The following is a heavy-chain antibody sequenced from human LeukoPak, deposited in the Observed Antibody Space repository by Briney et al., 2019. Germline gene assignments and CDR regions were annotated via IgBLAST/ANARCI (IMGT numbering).Heavy chain of an antibody. Sequence: KSSETLSLTCTVSGGSISSGSYSWSWIRQPAGKGLEWIGRIYTSGSTTYNSSLKSRVTISLDTSKNHFSLRLSSVTAADTAVYYCARDREVGATGYYFDYWGQGTLVTVSS. D-gene: IGHD1-26*01. CDR1: GGSISSGSYS. CDR2: IYTSGST. J-gene: IGHJ4*02. CDR3: ARDREVGATGYYFDY. V-gene: IGHV4-61*02.